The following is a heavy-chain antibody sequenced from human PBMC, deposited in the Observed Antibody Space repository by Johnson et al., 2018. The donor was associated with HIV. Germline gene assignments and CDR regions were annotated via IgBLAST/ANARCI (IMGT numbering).Heavy chain of an antibody. V-gene: IGHV3-30-3*01. CDR2: ISYDGSNK. Sequence: QVQLVESGGGVVQPGGSLRLSCAASGFTFSSYAMHWVRQAPGKGLEWVALISYDGSNKYYADSVKGRFTISRDNSKNTLYLQMNSLRAEDTAVYYCARDGPWLQSQRDAFDVWGRGTMVTVSS. CDR1: GFTFSSYA. J-gene: IGHJ3*01. CDR3: ARDGPWLQSQRDAFDV. D-gene: IGHD5-24*01.